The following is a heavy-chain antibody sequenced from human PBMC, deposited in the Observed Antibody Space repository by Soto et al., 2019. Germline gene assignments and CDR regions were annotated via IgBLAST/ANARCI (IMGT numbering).Heavy chain of an antibody. J-gene: IGHJ4*02. Sequence: PAGTLSLSCAVSGFSISSYYWSWIRQPAGKGLEWIGRIYNSGSNNYNPDIKSRVTMSVDTSKNQFSLNLSSVTAADKAVYYCARGHYDLWSGYRPRGHFDYWGQGALVTVSS. CDR2: IYNSGSN. V-gene: IGHV4-4*07. CDR3: ARGHYDLWSGYRPRGHFDY. D-gene: IGHD3-3*01. CDR1: GFSISSYY.